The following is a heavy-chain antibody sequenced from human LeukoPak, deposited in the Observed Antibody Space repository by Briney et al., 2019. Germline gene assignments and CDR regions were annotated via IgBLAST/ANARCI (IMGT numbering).Heavy chain of an antibody. Sequence: GRPLRLSCAASGFTFTSYGKHWVRQAPGKGLEWVTYISYDGGYQYYADSVKGRFTISRDNSKNTVYLRLNSLTPEDTAVYYCAKDRRMMSPHYGMDVWGQGTTVTVSS. D-gene: IGHD3-16*01. CDR1: GFTFTSYG. V-gene: IGHV3-30*18. CDR3: AKDRRMMSPHYGMDV. CDR2: ISYDGGYQ. J-gene: IGHJ6*02.